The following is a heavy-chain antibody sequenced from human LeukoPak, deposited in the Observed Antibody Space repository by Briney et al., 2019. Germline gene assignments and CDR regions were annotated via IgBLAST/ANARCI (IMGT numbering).Heavy chain of an antibody. J-gene: IGHJ4*02. D-gene: IGHD5-18*01. V-gene: IGHV4-4*02. CDR3: ARAISPSYGLDY. CDR2: IYHSGST. Sequence: SETLSLTCAVSGGSISRSNWWSWVRQPPGKGLEWIGEIYHSGSTNYNPSLKSRVTISVDKSKNQFSLKLSSVTAADTAVYYCARAISPSYGLDYWGQGTLVTVSS. CDR1: GGSISRSNW.